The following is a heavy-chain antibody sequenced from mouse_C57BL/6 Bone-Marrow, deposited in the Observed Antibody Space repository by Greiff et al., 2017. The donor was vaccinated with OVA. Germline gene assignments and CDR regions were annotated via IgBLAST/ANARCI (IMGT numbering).Heavy chain of an antibody. CDR3: ARPIYYDYDGGFDY. V-gene: IGHV5-17*01. CDR1: G. D-gene: IGHD2-4*01. J-gene: IGHJ2*01. CDR2: ISSGSSTI. Sequence: EVKLVESGGGLVKPGGSLKLSCAASGMHWVRQAPEKGLEWVAYISSGSSTIYYADTVKGRFTISRDNAKNTLFLQMTSLRSEDTAMYYCARPIYYDYDGGFDYWGQGTTLTVSS.